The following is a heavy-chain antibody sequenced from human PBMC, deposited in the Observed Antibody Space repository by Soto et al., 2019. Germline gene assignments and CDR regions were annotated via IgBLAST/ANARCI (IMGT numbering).Heavy chain of an antibody. Sequence: GGSLRLSCAASGFTFSSYAMSWVRQAPGKGLEWVSAISGSGGSTYYADSVKGRFTISRDNSKNTLYLQMNSLRAEDTAVYYCAKDPIAARRGIGSPNFDYWGQGTLVTVSS. J-gene: IGHJ4*02. CDR2: ISGSGGST. CDR1: GFTFSSYA. V-gene: IGHV3-23*01. CDR3: AKDPIAARRGIGSPNFDY. D-gene: IGHD6-6*01.